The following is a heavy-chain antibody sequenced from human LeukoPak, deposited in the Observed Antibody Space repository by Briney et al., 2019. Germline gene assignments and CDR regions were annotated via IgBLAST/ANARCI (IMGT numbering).Heavy chain of an antibody. Sequence: SETLSLTCAVYGGSFSGYYWSWIRQPPGKGLEWIGEINHSGSTNYNPSLKSRVTISVDTSKNQFSLKLSSVTAADTAVYYCARDRHEFDYWGQGTLVTVSS. CDR3: ARDRHEFDY. J-gene: IGHJ4*02. V-gene: IGHV4-34*01. CDR2: INHSGST. CDR1: GGSFSGYY.